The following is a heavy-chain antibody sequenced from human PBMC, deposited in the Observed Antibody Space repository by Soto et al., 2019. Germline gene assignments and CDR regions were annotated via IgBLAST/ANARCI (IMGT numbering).Heavy chain of an antibody. D-gene: IGHD1-26*01. V-gene: IGHV3-21*01. J-gene: IGHJ4*02. CDR2: ISRSSDYI. Sequence: LRLSCAASGFTFSSYSLNWVRQAPGKGLEWVSCISRSSDYINYADSVKGRFTISRDNAKNSLYLQMNSLRAEDTAVYYCARDRGRYDRDAFDYWGLGTLVTVSS. CDR1: GFTFSSYS. CDR3: ARDRGRYDRDAFDY.